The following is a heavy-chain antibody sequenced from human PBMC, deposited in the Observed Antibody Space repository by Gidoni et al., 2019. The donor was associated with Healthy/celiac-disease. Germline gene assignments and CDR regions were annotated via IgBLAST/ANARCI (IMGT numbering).Heavy chain of an antibody. CDR2: MNPNSGGT. CDR1: GYTFTGYY. V-gene: IGHV1-2*04. CDR3: ARGANSPTGYMDV. D-gene: IGHD7-27*01. Sequence: QVQLVPSGAEVKKPGASVTVSCKASGYTFTGYYMHWVRQAPGQGLEWRGWMNPNSGGTNYAQKFQGWVTMTRDTSISTAYMELSRLRSDDTAVYYCARGANSPTGYMDVWGKGTTVTVSS. J-gene: IGHJ6*03.